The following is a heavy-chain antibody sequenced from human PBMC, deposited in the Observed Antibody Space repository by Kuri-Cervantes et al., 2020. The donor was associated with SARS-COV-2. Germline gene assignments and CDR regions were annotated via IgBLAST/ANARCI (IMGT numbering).Heavy chain of an antibody. J-gene: IGHJ6*03. Sequence: GGSLRLSCAASGFTFSGSAMHWVRQASGKGLEWVGRIRSKANSYATAYAASVKGRFTISRDDSKNTAYLQMNSLRAEDTAVYYCAKDPAAAGLWYYYYMDVWGKGTTVTVSS. CDR3: AKDPAAAGLWYYYYMDV. V-gene: IGHV3-73*01. CDR2: IRSKANSYAT. CDR1: GFTFSGSA. D-gene: IGHD6-13*01.